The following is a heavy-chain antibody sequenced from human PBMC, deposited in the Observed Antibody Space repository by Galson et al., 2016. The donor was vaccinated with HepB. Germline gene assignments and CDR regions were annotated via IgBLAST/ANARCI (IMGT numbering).Heavy chain of an antibody. CDR3: ARAPSRPRTIFGVVDSWAFDI. Sequence: SVKVSCKASGYTFTNYGITWVRQAPGQGLEWMGWISAYNGHTHFAQELQDRVTMATDTSTSTACMELRSLRSDDTAVYYCARAPSRPRTIFGVVDSWAFDIWGQGTIVTVSS. V-gene: IGHV1-18*01. J-gene: IGHJ3*02. CDR1: GYTFTNYG. D-gene: IGHD3-3*01. CDR2: ISAYNGHT.